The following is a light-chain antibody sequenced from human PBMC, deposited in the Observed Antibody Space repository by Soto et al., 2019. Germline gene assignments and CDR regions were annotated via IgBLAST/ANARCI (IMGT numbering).Light chain of an antibody. Sequence: QSVLTQPASVSGSPGQSITVSCTGTSSDVGGHSSVSWYQHHPDKAPKLIIYDVHNRPSGVSNRFSGSKSGTTASLTISGLQAEYEADYYCSSYTDNRNVLFGGGTKVTVL. CDR3: SSYTDNRNVL. J-gene: IGLJ2*01. CDR2: DVH. V-gene: IGLV2-14*03. CDR1: SSDVGGHSS.